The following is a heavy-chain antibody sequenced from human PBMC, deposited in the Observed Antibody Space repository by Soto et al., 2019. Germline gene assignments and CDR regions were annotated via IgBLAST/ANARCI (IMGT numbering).Heavy chain of an antibody. CDR3: ARDSDGY. Sequence: GGSLRLSFTTSGFTFRYYYMNWTRQAAGKWLEWISYISIGGSTKDYADSVKGRFIVSRDDARNSLFLQMNNLTVEDTAVYYCARDSDGYWGQGTLVTVSS. J-gene: IGHJ4*02. V-gene: IGHV3-11*01. CDR2: ISIGGSTK. CDR1: GFTFRYYY.